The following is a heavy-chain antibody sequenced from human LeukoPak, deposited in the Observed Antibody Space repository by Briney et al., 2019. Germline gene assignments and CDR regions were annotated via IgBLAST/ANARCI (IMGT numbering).Heavy chain of an antibody. V-gene: IGHV4-38-2*02. CDR1: GYSISSGYY. CDR3: ARDGITGTTSSEFDP. CDR2: IYHSGST. J-gene: IGHJ5*02. D-gene: IGHD1-7*01. Sequence: SETLSLTCTVSGYSISSGYYWGWIRQPPRKGLEWIGSIYHSGSTYYNPSLKSRVTISVDTSKNQFSLKLSSVTAADTAVYYCARDGITGTTSSEFDPWGQGTLVTVSS.